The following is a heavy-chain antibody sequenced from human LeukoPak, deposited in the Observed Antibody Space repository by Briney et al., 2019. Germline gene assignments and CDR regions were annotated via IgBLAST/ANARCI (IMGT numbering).Heavy chain of an antibody. Sequence: ASVKVSCKASGYTLTDHYIHWVRQAPGQGLEWMGRISPNSGVANYAQKFQGRVTMTRDTSISTAYMELSSLTSDDTAVYYCARGAAVGQTRDYWGQGTLVTVS. J-gene: IGHJ4*02. V-gene: IGHV1-2*06. CDR3: ARGAAVGQTRDY. CDR2: ISPNSGVA. CDR1: GYTLTDHY. D-gene: IGHD6-13*01.